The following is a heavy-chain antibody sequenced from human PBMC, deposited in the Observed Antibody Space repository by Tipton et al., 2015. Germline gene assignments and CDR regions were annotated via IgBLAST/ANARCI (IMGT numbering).Heavy chain of an antibody. CDR1: GGSISSGDYY. D-gene: IGHD1-14*01. Sequence: TLSLTCTVSGGSISSGDYYWSWIRQPPGKGLEWIGYIYYSGSTYYNPSLKSRVTISVDTSKNQFSLKLSSVTAADTAVYYCARRPPSPEAYYYYDMDVWGQGTTVTVSS. V-gene: IGHV4-30-4*01. CDR2: IYYSGST. J-gene: IGHJ6*02. CDR3: ARRPPSPEAYYYYDMDV.